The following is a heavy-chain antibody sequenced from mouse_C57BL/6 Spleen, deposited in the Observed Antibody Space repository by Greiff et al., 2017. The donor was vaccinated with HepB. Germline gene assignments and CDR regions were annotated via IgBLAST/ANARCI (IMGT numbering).Heavy chain of an antibody. CDR1: GYSITSGYY. D-gene: IGHD1-1*01. CDR3: ASRHYYGSFDY. Sequence: DVKLQESGPGLVKPSQSLSLTCSVTGYSITSGYYWNWIRQFPGNKLEWMGYISYDGSNNYNPSLKNRISITRDTSKNQFFLKLNSVTTEDTATYYCASRHYYGSFDYWGQGTTLTVSS. J-gene: IGHJ2*01. V-gene: IGHV3-6*01. CDR2: ISYDGSN.